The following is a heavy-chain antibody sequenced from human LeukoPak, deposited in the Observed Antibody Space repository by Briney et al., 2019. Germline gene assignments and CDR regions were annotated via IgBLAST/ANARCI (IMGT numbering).Heavy chain of an antibody. CDR2: IYYSGST. V-gene: IGHV4-31*03. D-gene: IGHD5-18*01. J-gene: IGHJ4*02. CDR3: ARVAGYSYGQLDC. CDR1: GGAINSGGYY. Sequence: SETLSLTCTVSGGAINSGGYYWSWIRQHPGKGLEWIGYIYYSGSTYYTPSLKSRVTISLGTSRNQFSLKLSSVTAADTAVYYCARVAGYSYGQLDCWGQGALVTVSS.